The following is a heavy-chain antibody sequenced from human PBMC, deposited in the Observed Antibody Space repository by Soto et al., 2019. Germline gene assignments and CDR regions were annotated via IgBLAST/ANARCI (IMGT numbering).Heavy chain of an antibody. Sequence: QVQLQESGPGLVKPSETLSLTCTVSGGSITSYYWNWIRQPPGQGLEWIGYIYSSGSTNYNPSLRGRGSMSLDTSKNQVSLNVTSVTAADTAVYYCAATPRYWGQGRLVTVSS. V-gene: IGHV4-59*01. CDR1: GGSITSYY. CDR2: IYSSGST. J-gene: IGHJ4*02. D-gene: IGHD2-15*01. CDR3: AATPRY.